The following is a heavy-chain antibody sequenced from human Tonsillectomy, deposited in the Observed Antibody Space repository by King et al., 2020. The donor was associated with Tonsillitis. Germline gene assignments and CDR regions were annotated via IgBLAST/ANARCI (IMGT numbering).Heavy chain of an antibody. V-gene: IGHV3-30*04. Sequence: VQLVESGGGVVQPGRSLRLSCAASGFIFNNYPLHWVRQAPGKGLEWVAVISYGGSNTYCADSVKGRFTISRDNSRNTLYLQMGSLRPDDTAVYYCARDGSGGSGTYTSGHYFDYWGQGVLVTVSS. CDR3: ARDGSGGSGTYTSGHYFDY. J-gene: IGHJ4*02. CDR1: GFIFNNYP. D-gene: IGHD3-10*01. CDR2: ISYGGSNT.